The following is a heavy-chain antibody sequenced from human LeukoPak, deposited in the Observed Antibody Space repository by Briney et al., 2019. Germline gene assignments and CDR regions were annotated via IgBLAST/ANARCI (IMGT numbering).Heavy chain of an antibody. D-gene: IGHD3-22*01. V-gene: IGHV3-30*02. CDR1: GFSLNNYG. CDR3: ARSYYPDRSATPDY. CDR2: IRYDGANR. Sequence: GGSLRLSCAASGFSLNNYGMHRVRQAPGKGPEWEAFIRYDGANRYYADSVKGRFTISRDNSKNTLDLQVDSLRTEDTAVYYCARSYYPDRSATPDYWGEGTLVSVSS. J-gene: IGHJ4*02.